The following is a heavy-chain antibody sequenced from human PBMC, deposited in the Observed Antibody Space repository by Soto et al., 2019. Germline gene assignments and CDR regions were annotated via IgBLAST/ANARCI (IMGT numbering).Heavy chain of an antibody. D-gene: IGHD3-9*01. Sequence: PGGSLRLSCADSGFSFSSYWMHWVRQAPGKGLEWVSAISGSGGSTYYADSVKGRFTISRDNSKNTLYLQMNSLRAEDTAVYYCAKAVDILTGYNLVDYWGQRSLVPVSS. CDR2: ISGSGGST. V-gene: IGHV3-23*01. CDR3: AKAVDILTGYNLVDY. J-gene: IGHJ4*02. CDR1: GFSFSSYW.